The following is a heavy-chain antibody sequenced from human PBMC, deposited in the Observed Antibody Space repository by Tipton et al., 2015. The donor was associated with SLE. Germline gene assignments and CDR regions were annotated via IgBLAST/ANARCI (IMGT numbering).Heavy chain of an antibody. J-gene: IGHJ4*02. CDR2: LFTSGSS. CDR3: ARHDYDDNGYYLHYFDN. CDR1: GGSIGSGSYF. D-gene: IGHD3-22*01. V-gene: IGHV4-61*02. Sequence: TLSLTCTVSGGSIGSGSYFWAWIRQPAGKGLEWIGRLFTSGSSDYNPSLKSRVTISLDTSRNQVFLKLSSVTAADTATYYCARHDYDDNGYYLHYFDNWGQGILVTVSS.